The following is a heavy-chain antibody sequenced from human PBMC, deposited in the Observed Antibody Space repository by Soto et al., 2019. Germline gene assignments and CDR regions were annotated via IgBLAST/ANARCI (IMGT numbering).Heavy chain of an antibody. CDR3: TTDLLLRIESTLIPMDV. CDR2: IKSKTDGGTT. Sequence: GGSLRPSCAASGFTFSNTWMSWVRQAPGKGLEWVGRIKSKTDGGTTDYAAPVKGRFTISRDDSKNTLYPQMNSVKTEDTAVYYCTTDLLLRIESTLIPMDVWGQGTTVTVSS. CDR1: GFTFSNTW. V-gene: IGHV3-15*01. D-gene: IGHD3-16*01. J-gene: IGHJ6*02.